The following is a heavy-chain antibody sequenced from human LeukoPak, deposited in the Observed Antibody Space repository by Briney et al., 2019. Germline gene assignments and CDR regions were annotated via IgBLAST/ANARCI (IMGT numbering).Heavy chain of an antibody. J-gene: IGHJ5*02. V-gene: IGHV3-21*01. Sequence: GGSLRLSCAASGFTFSSYSMNWVRQAPGKGLEWVSSISSSSSYIYYADSVKGRFTISRDNAKNSLYLQMNSLRAEDTAVYYCAKSPLVAGGNCYFYCPPPLHRPAWFDPWGQGTLVTVSS. CDR1: GFTFSSYS. CDR2: ISSSSSYI. D-gene: IGHD2-15*01. CDR3: AKSPLVAGGNCYFYCPPPLHRPAWFDP.